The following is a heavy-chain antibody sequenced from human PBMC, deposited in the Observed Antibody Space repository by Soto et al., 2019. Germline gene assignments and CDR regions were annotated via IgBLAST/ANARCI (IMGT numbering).Heavy chain of an antibody. CDR1: GYSLTSYW. J-gene: IGHJ6*02. D-gene: IGHD1-26*01. V-gene: IGHV5-10-1*01. CDR3: ARPKSGSYGTYYYYGMDV. Sequence: GESLKISCKGSGYSLTSYWISWVRQMPGKGLGWMGRIDPSDSYTNYSPSFQGHVTISADKSISTAYLQWSSLKASDTAMYYCARPKSGSYGTYYYYGMDVWGQGTTVTV. CDR2: IDPSDSYT.